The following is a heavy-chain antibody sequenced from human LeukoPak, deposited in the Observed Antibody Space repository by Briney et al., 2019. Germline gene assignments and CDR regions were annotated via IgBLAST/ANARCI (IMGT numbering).Heavy chain of an antibody. CDR2: IYYSGST. Sequence: SETLSLTCTVSGGSISSYYWSWIRQPPGKGLEWIGYIYYSGSTNYNPSLKSRVTISVDTSKNQFSLKVSSVTAADTAVYYCARDPYYDFWSGYYLMDVWGKGTTVTVSS. J-gene: IGHJ6*04. V-gene: IGHV4-59*12. D-gene: IGHD3-3*01. CDR1: GGSISSYY. CDR3: ARDPYYDFWSGYYLMDV.